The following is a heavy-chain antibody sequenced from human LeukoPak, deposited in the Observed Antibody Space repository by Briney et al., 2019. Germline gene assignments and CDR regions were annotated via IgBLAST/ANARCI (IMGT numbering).Heavy chain of an antibody. CDR3: ARTLADAFDV. CDR2: INTDGSST. D-gene: IGHD3-16*01. CDR1: GFTFRSNW. J-gene: IGHJ3*01. V-gene: IGHV3-74*01. Sequence: PGGSLRLSCAGSGFTFRSNWMHWVRQAPGKGLVWVSHINTDGSSTRYADSVGGRFTISRDNARNTLYLQMNSLRAEDTAVYYCARTLADAFDVWGQGTMVTVSS.